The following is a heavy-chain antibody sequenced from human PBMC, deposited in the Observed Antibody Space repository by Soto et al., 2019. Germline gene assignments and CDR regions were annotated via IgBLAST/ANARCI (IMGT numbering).Heavy chain of an antibody. Sequence: QVQLQESGPGLVKPSETLSLTCTVSSDSITNYYWSWIRQSPGKGLEWIGYIHDSGRSNYNPSLKGRVKISVDTSKKQFSLKLNSVTAADTAVYYCARGGGTRGWYWGQGTLVTVSS. D-gene: IGHD2-15*01. CDR2: IHDSGRS. CDR3: ARGGGTRGWY. V-gene: IGHV4-59*01. J-gene: IGHJ4*02. CDR1: SDSITNYY.